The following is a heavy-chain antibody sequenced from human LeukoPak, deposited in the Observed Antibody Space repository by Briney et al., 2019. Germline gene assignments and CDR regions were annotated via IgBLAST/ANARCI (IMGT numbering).Heavy chain of an antibody. CDR1: GFTFSDYY. CDR2: ISGSSSHI. D-gene: IGHD6-13*01. J-gene: IGHJ4*02. Sequence: GGSLRLSCEASGFTFSDYYLGWIRQAPGKGLEWISYISGSSSHINYADSVKGRFTISRDNAKKSVYLQMDSLRVEDTAVYYCARVSTAVSLAIDYWGQGTLVTVST. CDR3: ARVSTAVSLAIDY. V-gene: IGHV3-11*06.